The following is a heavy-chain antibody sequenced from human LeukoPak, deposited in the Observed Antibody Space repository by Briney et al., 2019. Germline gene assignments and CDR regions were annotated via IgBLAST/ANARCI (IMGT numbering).Heavy chain of an antibody. V-gene: IGHV4-4*09. CDR2: IYTSGST. CDR3: ARHAKGFPYYFDY. CDR1: GGSISSYY. J-gene: IGHJ4*02. D-gene: IGHD2-8*01. Sequence: PSETLSLTCTVSGGSISSYYWSWIRQPPGKGLEWIGYIYTSGSTNYNPSLKSRVTISVDTSKNQFSLKLSSVTAADTAVYYCARHAKGFPYYFDYWGQGTLVTVSS.